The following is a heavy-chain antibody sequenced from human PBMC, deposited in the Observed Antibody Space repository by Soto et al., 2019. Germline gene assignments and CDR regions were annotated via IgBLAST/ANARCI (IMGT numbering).Heavy chain of an antibody. CDR1: GGSISSGDYY. D-gene: IGHD5-12*01. J-gene: IGHJ4*02. CDR3: ARVRYSGYDRDFDY. CDR2: IYYSGST. Sequence: SETLSLTCTVSGGSISSGDYYWSWIRQPPGKGLEWIGYIYYSGSTYYNPSLMSRVTISVDTSKNQFSPKLSSVTAADTAVYYCARVRYSGYDRDFDYWGQGTLVT. V-gene: IGHV4-30-4*01.